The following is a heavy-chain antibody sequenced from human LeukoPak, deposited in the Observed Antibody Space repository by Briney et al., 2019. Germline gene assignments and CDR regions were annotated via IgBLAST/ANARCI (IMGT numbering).Heavy chain of an antibody. J-gene: IGHJ4*02. Sequence: PSETLSLTCTVSGGSISSSSYYWGWIRQPPGKGLEWIGSIYYSGSTYYNPSLKSRVTISVDTSKNQFSLKLTSVTAADTAVYYCARDANPAFDYWGQGTLVTVSS. CDR3: ARDANPAFDY. CDR2: IYYSGST. D-gene: IGHD2-15*01. CDR1: GGSISSSSYY. V-gene: IGHV4-39*07.